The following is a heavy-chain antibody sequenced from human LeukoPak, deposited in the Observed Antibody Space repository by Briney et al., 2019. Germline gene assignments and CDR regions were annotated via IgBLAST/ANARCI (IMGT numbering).Heavy chain of an antibody. CDR1: GFTFSSYG. Sequence: PGGSLRLSCAASGFTFSSYGMHWVRQAPGKGLEWVAFIRYDGSNKYYADSVKGRFTISRDNSKNTLYLQMNSPRAEDTAVYYCAKGITIFGVVTDYFDYWGQGTLVTVSS. V-gene: IGHV3-30*02. CDR2: IRYDGSNK. D-gene: IGHD3-3*01. CDR3: AKGITIFGVVTDYFDY. J-gene: IGHJ4*02.